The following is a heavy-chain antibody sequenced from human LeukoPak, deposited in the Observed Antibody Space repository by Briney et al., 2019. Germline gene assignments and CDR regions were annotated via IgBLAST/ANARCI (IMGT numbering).Heavy chain of an antibody. CDR2: IYYSGST. CDR3: AREAYNWNVDAFDI. J-gene: IGHJ3*02. Sequence: SETLSLTCTVSGGSFNSGTNYWAWISQPLGKGLEWIGTIYYSGSTYYNPSLNSRVTMSLDTSKNQFSLKLSSVTAADTAVYYCAREAYNWNVDAFDIWGQGTMVTVSS. D-gene: IGHD1-20*01. V-gene: IGHV4-39*07. CDR1: GGSFNSGTNY.